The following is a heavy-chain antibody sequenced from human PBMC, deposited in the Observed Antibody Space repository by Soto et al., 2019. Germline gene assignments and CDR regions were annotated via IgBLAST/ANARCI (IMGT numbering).Heavy chain of an antibody. CDR2: ISGSGGST. D-gene: IGHD2-2*01. Sequence: PGGSLRLSCAASGFTFSSYAMRWVRQAPGKGLEWVSAISGSGGSTYYADSVKGRFTISRDNSKNTLYLQMNSLSDENTAVYYSRVGPFCSSTSCYGGRYYYGMDVWGQGTTVPVS. CDR1: GFTFSSYA. J-gene: IGHJ6*02. V-gene: IGHV3-23*01. CDR3: RVGPFCSSTSCYGGRYYYGMDV.